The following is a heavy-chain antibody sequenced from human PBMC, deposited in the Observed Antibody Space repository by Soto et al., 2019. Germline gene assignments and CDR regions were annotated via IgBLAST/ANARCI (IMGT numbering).Heavy chain of an antibody. CDR2: INPDNGNT. D-gene: IGHD2-15*01. CDR1: GYTVTRYT. V-gene: IGHV1-3*01. J-gene: IGHJ5*02. Sequence: AXVNVSCNPSGYTVTRYTMTWVRQAPGQRLEWMGWINPDNGNTKSSQKFQDRVIITRDTSASTAYMDLSSLRSEDTAVYYCARGIATGQLDPWGQGTLVTVPS. CDR3: ARGIATGQLDP.